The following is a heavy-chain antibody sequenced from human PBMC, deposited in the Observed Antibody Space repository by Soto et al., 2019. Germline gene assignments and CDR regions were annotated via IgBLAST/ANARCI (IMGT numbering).Heavy chain of an antibody. Sequence: ASVKVSCKVSGYTLTELSMHWVRQAPGKGLEWMGGFDPEDGETIYAQKFQGRVTMTEDTSTDTAYMELSSLRSEDTAVYYCATGKGYYDSSGYYYWGQGTLVTVSS. CDR1: GYTLTELS. CDR3: ATGKGYYDSSGYYY. CDR2: FDPEDGET. J-gene: IGHJ4*02. D-gene: IGHD3-22*01. V-gene: IGHV1-24*01.